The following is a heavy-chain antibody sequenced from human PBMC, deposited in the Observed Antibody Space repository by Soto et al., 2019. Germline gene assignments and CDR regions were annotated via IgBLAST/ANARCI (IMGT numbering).Heavy chain of an antibody. Sequence: EVQLLESGGGLVQPGGSLRLSCAASGFTFSSYAMSWVRQAPGKGLEWVSGVSTRGGSTYYADSGKGRFTILRDNSKNTLYLQMTSLRAEDTAVYYCAKGLWLDYWGRGTLVTVSS. CDR2: VSTRGGST. J-gene: IGHJ4*02. V-gene: IGHV3-23*01. CDR3: AKGLWLDY. CDR1: GFTFSSYA.